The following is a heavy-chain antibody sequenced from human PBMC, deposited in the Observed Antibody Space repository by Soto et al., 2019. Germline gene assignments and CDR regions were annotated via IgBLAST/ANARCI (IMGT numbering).Heavy chain of an antibody. Sequence: QITLKESGPPLVNPTQPLTLTCTFSGFSLSTSGVGVGWMRQPPGKALEGLALIYWNDDKRYSPSLKSRLTMSKDTSKHRVVLTMTHMDPVDTATHYCAQFPGDYGSSGSRRGGFDYWGQGTLVTVSS. CDR3: AQFPGDYGSSGSRRGGFDY. CDR2: IYWNDDK. D-gene: IGHD3-22*01. CDR1: GFSLSTSGVG. V-gene: IGHV2-5*01. J-gene: IGHJ4*02.